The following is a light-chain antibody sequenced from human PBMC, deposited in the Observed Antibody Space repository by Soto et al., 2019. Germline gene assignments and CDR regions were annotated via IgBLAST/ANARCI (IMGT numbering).Light chain of an antibody. CDR3: QQSYSTPPK. CDR1: QSISSY. V-gene: IGKV1-39*01. CDR2: AAS. Sequence: DIQMTQSPSSLSASVGDRVTITCRASQSISSYLNWYQQKPGKAPKFLIYAASSLQSGVPSRFSGSGSGTDLTLTISSLQPEDFATYYCQQSYSTPPKFGQGTKVDIK. J-gene: IGKJ1*01.